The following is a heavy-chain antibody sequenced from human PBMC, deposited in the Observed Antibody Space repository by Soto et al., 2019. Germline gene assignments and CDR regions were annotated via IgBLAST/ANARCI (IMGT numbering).Heavy chain of an antibody. V-gene: IGHV1-18*01. J-gene: IGHJ6*03. CDR3: ARDRGVAPPVAGNTHYYYYMDV. CDR2: ISAYNGNT. Sequence: QDQLVQSGVEVKKPGASVKVSCKASGYSFTNYGITWVRQAPGQGFEWMGWISAYNGNTNYAQKFQGRVTMTTDASTGTASLALRSPRSDDTAVYYCARDRGVAPPVAGNTHYYYYMDVWGKGTTVTVCS. CDR1: GYSFTNYG. D-gene: IGHD6-19*01.